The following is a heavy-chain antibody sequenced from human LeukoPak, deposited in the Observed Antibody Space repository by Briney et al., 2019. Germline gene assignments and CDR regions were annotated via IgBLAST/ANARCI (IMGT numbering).Heavy chain of an antibody. CDR3: ARGRLWFGELSVKNWFDP. CDR1: GGSFSGYY. J-gene: IGHJ5*02. Sequence: SETLSLTCAVYGGSFSGYYWSWIRQPPGKGLEWIGEINHSGSTNYNPSLKSRVTISVDTSKNQFSLKLSSVTAADTAVYYYARGRLWFGELSVKNWFDPWGQGTLVTVSS. CDR2: INHSGST. D-gene: IGHD3-10*01. V-gene: IGHV4-34*01.